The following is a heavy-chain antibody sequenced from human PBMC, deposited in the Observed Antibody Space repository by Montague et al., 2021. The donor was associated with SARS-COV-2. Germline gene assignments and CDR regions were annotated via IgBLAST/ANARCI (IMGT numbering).Heavy chain of an antibody. Sequence: PALVKPTQTLTLTCTFSGFSLSTSGVCVSWIRQPPGKTLEWLARIDWDDDKYYSTSLKTRLTISKDTSKNQVVLTMTNMDPVDTATYYCARTHYDILPGYYYDMDVWGQGTTVTVSS. CDR3: ARTHYDILPGYYYDMDV. V-gene: IGHV2-70*11. D-gene: IGHD3-9*01. CDR1: GFSLSTSGVC. J-gene: IGHJ6*02. CDR2: IDWDDDK.